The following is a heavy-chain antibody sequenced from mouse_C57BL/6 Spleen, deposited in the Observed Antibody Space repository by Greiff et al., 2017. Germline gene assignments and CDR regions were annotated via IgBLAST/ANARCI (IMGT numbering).Heavy chain of an antibody. V-gene: IGHV5-4*01. CDR3: ARDVGLLDYFDY. J-gene: IGHJ2*01. D-gene: IGHD1-1*01. CDR2: ISDGGSYT. CDR1: GFTFSSYA. Sequence: EVKVVESGGGLVKPGGSLKLSCAASGFTFSSYAMSWVRQTPEKRLEWVATISDGGSYTYYPDNVKGRFTISRDNAKNNLYLQMSHLKSEDTAMYYCARDVGLLDYFDYWGQGTTLTVSS.